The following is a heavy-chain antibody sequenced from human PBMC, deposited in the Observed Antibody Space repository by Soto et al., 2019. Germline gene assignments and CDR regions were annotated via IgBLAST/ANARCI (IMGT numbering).Heavy chain of an antibody. J-gene: IGHJ5*02. Sequence: PSETLSLTCTVSGGSISSGDYYWSWIRQPPGKGLEWIGYIYYSGSTYYNPSLKSRVTISVDTSKNKFSLKLSSVTAADTAVYYCAREREYYGSGSANWFDPWGQGTLVTVSS. CDR2: IYYSGST. D-gene: IGHD3-10*01. V-gene: IGHV4-30-4*01. CDR3: AREREYYGSGSANWFDP. CDR1: GGSISSGDYY.